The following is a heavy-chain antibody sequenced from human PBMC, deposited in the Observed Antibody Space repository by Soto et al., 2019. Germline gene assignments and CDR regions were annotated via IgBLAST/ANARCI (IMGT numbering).Heavy chain of an antibody. Sequence: QVQLQESGPGLVKPSQTLSLTCTVSGGSISSGGYYWSWIRQHPGKGLEWIGYIYYSGSTYYNPSLKSRVTISVDTPKNQSFRKLSSVTAAATAVYSCARTAIRFLVESGMAVWGQGTTVTVSS. D-gene: IGHD3-3*01. CDR2: IYYSGST. CDR1: GGSISSGGYY. V-gene: IGHV4-31*03. CDR3: ARTAIRFLVESGMAV. J-gene: IGHJ6*02.